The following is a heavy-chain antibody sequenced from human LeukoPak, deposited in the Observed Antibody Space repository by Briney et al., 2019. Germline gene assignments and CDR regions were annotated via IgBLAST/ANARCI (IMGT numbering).Heavy chain of an antibody. CDR3: AKDRDFYDSSGYFDY. D-gene: IGHD3-22*01. J-gene: IGHJ4*02. V-gene: IGHV3-23*01. Sequence: AGGSLRLSCAASGFTFSSYAMSWVRQAPGKGLEWVSGISDSGGSTYYADSVKGRFTISRDNSKNTLYLQMNSLSAEDTAVYYCAKDRDFYDSSGYFDYWGQGTLVTVSS. CDR1: GFTFSSYA. CDR2: ISDSGGST.